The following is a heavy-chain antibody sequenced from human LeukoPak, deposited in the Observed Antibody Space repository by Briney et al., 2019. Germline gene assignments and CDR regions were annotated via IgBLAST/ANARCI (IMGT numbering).Heavy chain of an antibody. CDR1: GFTFSSYN. CDR3: AKGGGGRLIYYYYMDV. Sequence: GGSLRLSCAASGFTFSSYNMNWVRQAPGKGLEWVSALSGSGGSTYYVDSVKGRFTISRDNSKNTLYLQMNSLRAEDMALYYCAKGGGGRLIYYYYMDVWGKGTTVTVSS. V-gene: IGHV3-23*01. CDR2: LSGSGGST. J-gene: IGHJ6*03. D-gene: IGHD3-16*01.